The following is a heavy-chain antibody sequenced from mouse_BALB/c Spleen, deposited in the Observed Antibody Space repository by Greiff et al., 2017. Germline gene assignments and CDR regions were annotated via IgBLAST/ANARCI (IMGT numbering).Heavy chain of an antibody. CDR1: GDSITSGY. CDR2: ISYSGST. Sequence: EVQLQQSGPSLVKPSQTLSLTCSVTGDSITSGYWNWIRKFPGNKLEYMGYISYSGSTYYNPSLKSRISITRDTSKNQYYLQLNSVTTEDTATYYCARYYGNYGNYFDYWGQGTTLTVSS. CDR3: ARYYGNYGNYFDY. J-gene: IGHJ2*01. V-gene: IGHV3-8*02. D-gene: IGHD2-1*01.